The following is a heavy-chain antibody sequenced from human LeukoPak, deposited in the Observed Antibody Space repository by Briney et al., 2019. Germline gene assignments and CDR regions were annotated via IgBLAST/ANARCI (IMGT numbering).Heavy chain of an antibody. V-gene: IGHV4-39*07. CDR2: IYYSGST. Sequence: PSETLSLTCTVSGGSISSSSYYRGWIRQPPGKGLEWIGRIYYSGSTYYNPSLKSRVTISVDTSKNQFSLKLSSVTAADTAVYYCARAGNTIFGVVSENYFDYWGQGTLVTVSS. CDR1: GGSISSSSYY. CDR3: ARAGNTIFGVVSENYFDY. J-gene: IGHJ4*02. D-gene: IGHD3-3*01.